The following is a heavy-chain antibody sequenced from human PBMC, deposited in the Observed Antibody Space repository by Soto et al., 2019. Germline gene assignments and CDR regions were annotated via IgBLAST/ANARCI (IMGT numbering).Heavy chain of an antibody. J-gene: IGHJ3*02. CDR2: ISAYNGNT. V-gene: IGHV1-18*01. CDR3: ASGLYYPRSFDI. D-gene: IGHD2-8*01. CDR1: GYTFTSYA. Sequence: GASVKVSCKASGYTFTSYAISWLRQAPGQGLEWMGWISAYNGNTNYAQKLQGRVTMTTDTSTSTAYMELRSLRSDDTAVYYCASGLYYPRSFDIWGQGTMVTVS.